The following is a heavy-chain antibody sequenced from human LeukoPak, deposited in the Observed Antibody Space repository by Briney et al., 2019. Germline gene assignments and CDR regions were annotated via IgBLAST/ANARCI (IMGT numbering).Heavy chain of an antibody. J-gene: IGHJ4*02. Sequence: SETLSLTCTVTGGSVSSGSYSWTWIRQPPGKGLECIGYIYYTGRTSYNPSLQSRVAMSVDTCKNQFSLKLISVTAADAVVYHCARVCDREVKYFDYWGQGTLVTVSS. V-gene: IGHV4-61*01. CDR3: ARVCDREVKYFDY. CDR1: GGSVSSGSYS. D-gene: IGHD1-26*01. CDR2: IYYTGRT.